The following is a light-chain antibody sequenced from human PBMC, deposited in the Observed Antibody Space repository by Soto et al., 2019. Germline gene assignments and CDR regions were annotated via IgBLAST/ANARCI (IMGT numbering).Light chain of an antibody. V-gene: IGLV1-51*01. CDR2: DDN. Sequence: QSVLTQPPSVSAAPGEKVSISCSGGSSNIGSNYVSWYQQLPGTAPKLLIYDDNKRPSGIPDRFYGSKSGTSATLGITRLQTGDEADYYCGTWDSSLSAVVFGGGTKVTVL. J-gene: IGLJ2*01. CDR1: SSNIGSNY. CDR3: GTWDSSLSAVV.